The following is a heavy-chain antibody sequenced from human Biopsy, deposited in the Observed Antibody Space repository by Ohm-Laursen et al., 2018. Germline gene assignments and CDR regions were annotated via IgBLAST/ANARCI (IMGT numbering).Heavy chain of an antibody. D-gene: IGHD4-23*01. J-gene: IGHJ4*02. CDR3: ARGSNDFGGLYFPR. V-gene: IGHV4-59*11. Sequence: SVTLSLTCTVSGGSFTGHYWSWILQPPGKGLEWIGHISYTGYTSYNASLKSRVTISVDTSRNHFSLRLSSLTAADTAVYYCARGSNDFGGLYFPRWGQGTLLTVSS. CDR2: ISYTGYT. CDR1: GGSFTGHY.